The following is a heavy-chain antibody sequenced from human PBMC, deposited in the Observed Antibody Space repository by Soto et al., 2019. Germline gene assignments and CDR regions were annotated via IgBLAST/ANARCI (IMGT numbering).Heavy chain of an antibody. CDR3: ARGERGSYSYYYYYGMDV. CDR1: GGTFSSYA. J-gene: IGHJ6*02. D-gene: IGHD1-26*01. Sequence: WASVKVSCKASGGTFSSYAISWVRQAPGQGLEWMGGIIPIFGTANYAQKFQGRVTITADESTSTAYMELSSLRSEDTAVYYCARGERGSYSYYYYYGMDVWGQGTTVTVSS. CDR2: IIPIFGTA. V-gene: IGHV1-69*13.